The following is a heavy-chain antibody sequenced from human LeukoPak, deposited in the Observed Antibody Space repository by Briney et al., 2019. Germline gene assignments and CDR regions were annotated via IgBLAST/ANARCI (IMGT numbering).Heavy chain of an antibody. V-gene: IGHV3-21*01. D-gene: IGHD1-1*01. Sequence: PGGSLRLSCAASGFTFSSYSMNWVRQAPGKGLEWVSFISSSSSYIYYADSVKGRFTISRDNAKNSLYLQMNSPRAEDTAMYYCARVFNWNYSYMDVWVKGTTVAVSS. CDR2: ISSSSSYI. CDR3: ARVFNWNYSYMDV. CDR1: GFTFSSYS. J-gene: IGHJ6*03.